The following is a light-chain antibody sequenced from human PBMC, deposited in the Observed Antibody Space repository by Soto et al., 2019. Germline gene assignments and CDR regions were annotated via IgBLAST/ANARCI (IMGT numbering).Light chain of an antibody. Sequence: DIVMTQSPDSLTVSLGERATINCKSSQTVLHSSNNKNFLAWYQQKPGQPPKLLIYCASTRQSGVPDRFSGSGSGTDFTLTSSSLQAEDVAVYYCHQYYSAPYTFGQGTKLEIK. V-gene: IGKV4-1*01. CDR3: HQYYSAPYT. J-gene: IGKJ2*01. CDR1: QTVLHSSNNKNF. CDR2: CAS.